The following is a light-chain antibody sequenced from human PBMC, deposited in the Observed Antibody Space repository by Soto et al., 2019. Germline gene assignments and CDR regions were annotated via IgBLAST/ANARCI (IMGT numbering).Light chain of an antibody. J-gene: IGLJ3*02. Sequence: QSALTQPASVSGSPGQSITISCTGTSSDIGGYNYVSWYQQHPGKAPKLIISEVSERPSGVPDRFSDSHSDRAASLTVSGLQADDDPGTSSTSYVGSHKGGVSGAGTKLTVL. CDR3: TSYVGSHKGGV. CDR2: EVS. CDR1: SSDIGGYNY. V-gene: IGLV2-8*01.